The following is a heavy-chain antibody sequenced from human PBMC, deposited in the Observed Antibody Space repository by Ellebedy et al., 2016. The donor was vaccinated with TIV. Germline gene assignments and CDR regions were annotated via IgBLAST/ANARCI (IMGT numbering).Heavy chain of an antibody. Sequence: GSLRLSCGVYGGSFSGYYWSWIRQPPGKGLEWIGEINHSGSTNYNPSLKSRVTISVDTSKNRFSLELSSVTAADTAVYYCARGVAARGSDYWGQGTLVTVSS. D-gene: IGHD6-6*01. J-gene: IGHJ4*02. CDR1: GGSFSGYY. CDR3: ARGVAARGSDY. V-gene: IGHV4-34*01. CDR2: INHSGST.